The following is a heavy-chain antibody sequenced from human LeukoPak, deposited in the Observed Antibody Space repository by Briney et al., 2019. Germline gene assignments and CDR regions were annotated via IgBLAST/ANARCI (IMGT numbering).Heavy chain of an antibody. D-gene: IGHD2-2*01. V-gene: IGHV3-23*01. Sequence: GGSLRLSCAASGFTFSSYAVSWVRQAPGKGLEWVSAISGGGDNTYYADSVKGRFTISRDNSKNTLYLHMNSLRAEDAAVYYCAKERGSLPAGQNRFDYWGQGTLVTVSS. CDR3: AKERGSLPAGQNRFDY. CDR2: ISGGGDNT. CDR1: GFTFSSYA. J-gene: IGHJ4*02.